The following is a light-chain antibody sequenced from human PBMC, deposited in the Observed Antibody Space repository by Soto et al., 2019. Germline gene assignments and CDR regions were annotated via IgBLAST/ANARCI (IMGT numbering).Light chain of an antibody. Sequence: DIQMTQSPSSLSASAGDRVTISCRASQSISIYLNWYQEKPGKAPKLLIYAASSLQSGVPSRFSGSGSGTDFTLTISSLQPEDFATYYCQQSYSTPYTFGQGTKLDIK. V-gene: IGKV1-39*01. CDR3: QQSYSTPYT. CDR2: AAS. J-gene: IGKJ2*01. CDR1: QSISIY.